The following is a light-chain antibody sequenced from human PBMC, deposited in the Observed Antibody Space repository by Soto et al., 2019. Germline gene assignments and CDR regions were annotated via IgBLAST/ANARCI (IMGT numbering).Light chain of an antibody. CDR2: AAS. V-gene: IGKV1-27*01. CDR3: QGCNIAPSWT. J-gene: IGKJ1*01. CDR1: QGISNY. Sequence: DIQMTQSPSSLSASVGDRVTITCRASQGISNYLAWYQQKPGKVPKLLIYAASTLQSGVPSRFSGCGSGTDFTPTVSSLQPEHVATYYCQGCNIAPSWTFGQGTKVDIK.